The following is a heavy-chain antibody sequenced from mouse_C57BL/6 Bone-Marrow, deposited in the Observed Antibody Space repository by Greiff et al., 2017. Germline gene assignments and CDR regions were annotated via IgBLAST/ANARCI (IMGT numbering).Heavy chain of an antibody. V-gene: IGHV1-81*01. CDR2: IYPRSGNT. J-gene: IGHJ3*01. CDR3: ARSYYYGSSFWFAY. D-gene: IGHD1-1*01. Sequence: VQLQQSGAELARPGASVKLSCKASGYTFTSYGISWVKQRTGQGLEWIGEIYPRSGNTYYNEKFKGKATLTADKSYSTAYMELRSLTSEDSAVYFCARSYYYGSSFWFAYWGQGTLVTVSA. CDR1: GYTFTSYG.